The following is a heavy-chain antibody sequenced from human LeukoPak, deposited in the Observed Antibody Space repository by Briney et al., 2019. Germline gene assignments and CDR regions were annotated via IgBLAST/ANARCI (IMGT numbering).Heavy chain of an antibody. CDR1: NGAISTYY. V-gene: IGHV4-59*12. CDR3: AREVSSSWYYYYMDV. D-gene: IGHD6-13*01. J-gene: IGHJ6*03. CDR2: IDYTGSD. Sequence: SETLSLTCTVSNGAISTYYWIWIRQPPGKGLEWIGYIDYTGSDSYNPSLKSRVTISVDTSKNQFYLQLSSVTAAGTAVYYCAREVSSSWYYYYMDVWGKGTTVTVSS.